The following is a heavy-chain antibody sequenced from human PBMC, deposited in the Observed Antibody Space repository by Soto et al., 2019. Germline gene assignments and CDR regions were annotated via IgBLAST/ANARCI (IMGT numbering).Heavy chain of an antibody. J-gene: IGHJ4*02. Sequence: PSETLSLTCTVTGDSITSGDYYWSWIRQHPGKGLEWLGYIYGSGGSGSTLYSPSLKSRITLSVDTSKTQFSLNLSSVTVADTAVYFCARKQAGYFYGIDYWGQGTLVTVYS. CDR3: ARKQAGYFYGIDY. CDR2: IYGSGGSGST. V-gene: IGHV4-31*03. CDR1: GDSITSGDYY. D-gene: IGHD3-10*01.